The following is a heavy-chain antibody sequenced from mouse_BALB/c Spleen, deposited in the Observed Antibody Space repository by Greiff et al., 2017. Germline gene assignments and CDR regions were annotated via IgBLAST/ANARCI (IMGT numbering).Heavy chain of an antibody. D-gene: IGHD2-4*01. Sequence: EVQRVESGGGLVQPGGSMKLSCVASGFTFSNYWMNWVRQSPGKGLEWVAEIRLKSNNYATHYAESVKGRFTISRDDSKSSVYLQMNNLRAEDTGIYYCTRNYDYDGEFAYWGQGTLVTVSA. V-gene: IGHV6-6*02. J-gene: IGHJ3*01. CDR1: GFTFSNYW. CDR3: TRNYDYDGEFAY. CDR2: IRLKSNNYAT.